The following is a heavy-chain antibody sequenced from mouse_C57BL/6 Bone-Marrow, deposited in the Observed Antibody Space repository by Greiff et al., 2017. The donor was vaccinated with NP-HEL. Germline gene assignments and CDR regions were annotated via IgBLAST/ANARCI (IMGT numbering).Heavy chain of an antibody. J-gene: IGHJ1*03. D-gene: IGHD4-1*01. CDR3: ARWGGTGYFDV. Sequence: ESGPGLVKPSQSLSLTCSVTGYSITSGYYWNWIRQFPGNKLEWMGYISYDGSNNYNPSLKNRISITRDTSKNQFFLKLNSVTTEDTATYYCARWGGTGYFDVWGTGTTVTVSS. CDR1: GYSITSGYY. V-gene: IGHV3-6*01. CDR2: ISYDGSN.